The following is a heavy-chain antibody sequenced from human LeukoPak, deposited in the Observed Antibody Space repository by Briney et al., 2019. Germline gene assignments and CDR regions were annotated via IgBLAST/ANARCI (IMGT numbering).Heavy chain of an antibody. CDR3: ARDFRMTMVDY. V-gene: IGHV1-46*01. D-gene: IGHD4/OR15-4a*01. CDR1: GYTFTSYY. J-gene: IGHJ4*02. Sequence: ASVKVSCKASGYTFTSYYMHWVRQAPGQGLEWMGIINPSGGSTSYAQKFQGRVTMTRDTSKNQFSLRLSSVTAADTAVYYCARDFRMTMVDYWGQGTLVTVSS. CDR2: INPSGGST.